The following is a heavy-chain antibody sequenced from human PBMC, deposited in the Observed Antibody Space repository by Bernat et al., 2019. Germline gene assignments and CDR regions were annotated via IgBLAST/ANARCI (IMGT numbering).Heavy chain of an antibody. CDR1: GFTFSSYS. D-gene: IGHD6-13*01. Sequence: EVQLVESGGGLVKPGGSLRLSCAASGFTFSSYSMNWVRQAPGKGLEWVSSISSSSSYIYYADSVKGRFTISRDNAKNSLYLQMNSLRAEDTAVYYCEKGVIAAAGSLNNYWGQGTLVTVSS. V-gene: IGHV3-21*04. J-gene: IGHJ4*02. CDR2: ISSSSSYI. CDR3: EKGVIAAAGSLNNY.